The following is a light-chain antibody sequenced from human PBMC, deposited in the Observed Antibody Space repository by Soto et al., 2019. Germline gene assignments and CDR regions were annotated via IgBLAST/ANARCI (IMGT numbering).Light chain of an antibody. Sequence: QSALTQPASVSGSPGQSITISCTGTSSDVGSYDLVSWYQQHPGKAPKLIIYEGSQRPSGVSNRFSGSKSGNTASLTISGLQTEDEADYYCSSYTSSSTLFGTGTKLTVL. CDR2: EGS. CDR3: SSYTSSSTL. V-gene: IGLV2-14*02. CDR1: SSDVGSYDL. J-gene: IGLJ1*01.